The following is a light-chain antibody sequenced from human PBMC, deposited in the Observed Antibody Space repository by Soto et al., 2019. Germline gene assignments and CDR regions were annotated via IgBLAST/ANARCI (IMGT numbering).Light chain of an antibody. CDR1: SSDVGGYNY. CDR2: DVS. J-gene: IGLJ1*01. Sequence: QSALTQPVSVSGSPGQAIAISCTGTSSDVGGYNYVSWYQQHPGKAPKLMVYDVSNRPSGVSNRFSGSKSGNTASLTISGLQAEHEADYYCSSYTSSSTYVFGTGTKLTVL. CDR3: SSYTSSSTYV. V-gene: IGLV2-14*01.